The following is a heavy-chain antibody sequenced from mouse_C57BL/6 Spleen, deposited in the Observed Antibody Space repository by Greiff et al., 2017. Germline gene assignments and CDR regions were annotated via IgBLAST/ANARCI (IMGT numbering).Heavy chain of an antibody. CDR2: ISSGSSTI. Sequence: EVKLVESGGGLVKPGGSLKLSCAASGFTFSDYGMHWVRQAPEKGLEWVAYISSGSSTIYYADTVKGRFTICRDNAKNTLCLQMTSLRSEDTAMYYCARRDSNGAMDYWGQGTSGTVSS. CDR1: GFTFSDYG. V-gene: IGHV5-17*01. CDR3: ARRDSNGAMDY. J-gene: IGHJ4*01. D-gene: IGHD2-5*01.